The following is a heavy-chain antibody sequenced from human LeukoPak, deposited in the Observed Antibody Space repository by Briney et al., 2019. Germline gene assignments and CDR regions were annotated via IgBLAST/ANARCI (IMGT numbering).Heavy chain of an antibody. J-gene: IGHJ4*02. CDR1: GYSFTSYL. CDR2: IYSGDSDT. D-gene: IGHD3-3*01. V-gene: IGHV5-51*01. CDR3: ARPAYYDFWRGSYAVY. Sequence: ESLKISRKGSGYSFTSYLIGWVRQMPGKGLEWMGIIYSGDSDTRYSPSFQGQVTISGDKSISTAYLQWSSLKASDTAMYYCARPAYYDFWRGSYAVYWGQGTPVTVSS.